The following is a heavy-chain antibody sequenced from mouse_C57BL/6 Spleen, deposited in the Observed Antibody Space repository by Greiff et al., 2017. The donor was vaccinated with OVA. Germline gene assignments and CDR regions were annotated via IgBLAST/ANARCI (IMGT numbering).Heavy chain of an antibody. D-gene: IGHD6-5*01. V-gene: IGHV1-69*01. CDR2: IDPSDSYT. Sequence: QVQLQQPGAELVMPGASVKLSCKASGYTFTSYWMHWVKQRPGQGLEWIGEIDPSDSYTNYNQKFKGKSTLTVDKSSSTAYMQLSSLTSEDSAVYYCARKAYPPAMDYWGQGTSVTVSS. CDR1: GYTFTSYW. J-gene: IGHJ4*01. CDR3: ARKAYPPAMDY.